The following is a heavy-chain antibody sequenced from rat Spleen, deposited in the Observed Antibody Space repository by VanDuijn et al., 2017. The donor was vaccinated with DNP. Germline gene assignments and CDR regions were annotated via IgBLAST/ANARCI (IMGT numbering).Heavy chain of an antibody. CDR2: ITSSGSDT. D-gene: IGHD1-2*01. CDR3: ARHEDYSSYIYGFAY. CDR1: GFTFNNYW. V-gene: IGHV5-31*01. Sequence: EVQLVESGGDLVQPGRSLKLSCVASGFTFNNYWMTWIRQVPGKGLEWFASITSSGSDTYYPDSVKGRFTISRDNAESILYLQMDSLRSEDTATYYCARHEDYSSYIYGFAYWGQGTLVTVSS. J-gene: IGHJ3*01.